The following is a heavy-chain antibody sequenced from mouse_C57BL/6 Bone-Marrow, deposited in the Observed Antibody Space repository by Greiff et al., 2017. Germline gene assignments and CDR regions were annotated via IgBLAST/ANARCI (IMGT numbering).Heavy chain of an antibody. CDR3: ITTVVDYYAMDY. J-gene: IGHJ4*01. CDR2: IYPGSGNT. Sequence: QVQLQQSGAELVRPGASVKLSCKASGYTFTDYYINWVKQRPGQGLEWIARIYPGSGNTYYNEKFKGKATLTAEKSSSTAYMQLSSLTSEDSAVYFCITTVVDYYAMDYWGQGTSVTVSS. CDR1: GYTFTDYY. V-gene: IGHV1-76*01. D-gene: IGHD1-1*01.